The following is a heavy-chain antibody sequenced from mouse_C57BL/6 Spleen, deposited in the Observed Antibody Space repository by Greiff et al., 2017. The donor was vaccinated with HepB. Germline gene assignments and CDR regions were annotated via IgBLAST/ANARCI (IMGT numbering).Heavy chain of an antibody. CDR1: GYTFTSYW. CDR2: INPSNGGT. Sequence: QVQLQQSGTELVKPGASVKLSCKASGYTFTSYWMHWVKQRPGQGLEWIGNINPSNGGTNYNEKFKSKATLTVDKSSSTAYMQLSSLTSEDSAVYYCARTAQASYAMDYWGQGTSVTVSS. D-gene: IGHD3-2*02. V-gene: IGHV1-53*01. J-gene: IGHJ4*01. CDR3: ARTAQASYAMDY.